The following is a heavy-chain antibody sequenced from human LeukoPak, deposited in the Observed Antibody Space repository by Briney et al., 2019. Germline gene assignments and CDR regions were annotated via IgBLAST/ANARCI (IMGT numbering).Heavy chain of an antibody. Sequence: SETLSLTCTVSGGSIRQPPGKGLEWIGYILDNPSLKSRVTISVDRSKNQFSLKLSSVTAADTAVYYCARVVYRHCTNGVCYQGVIWPDYWGQGTLVTVSS. CDR2: IL. D-gene: IGHD2-8*01. J-gene: IGHJ4*02. CDR1: GGSI. CDR3: ARVVYRHCTNGVCYQGVIWPDY. V-gene: IGHV4-59*12.